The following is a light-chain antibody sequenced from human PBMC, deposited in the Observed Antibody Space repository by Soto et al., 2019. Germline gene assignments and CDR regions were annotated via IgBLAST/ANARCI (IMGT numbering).Light chain of an antibody. CDR2: EVS. J-gene: IGLJ7*01. CDR1: SSDVGAYNF. V-gene: IGLV2-14*01. Sequence: QSVLTQPASVSGSPGQSITISCTGTSSDVGAYNFVSWYQHHPGTAPKLMIYEVSNRPSGASNRFSGSMSGNTASLTISGLQIGAEPFYHSYPYRASNPWDFGGGTQL. CDR3: YPYRASNPWD.